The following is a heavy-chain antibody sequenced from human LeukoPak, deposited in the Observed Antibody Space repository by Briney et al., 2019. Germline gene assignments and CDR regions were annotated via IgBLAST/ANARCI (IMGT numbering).Heavy chain of an antibody. V-gene: IGHV4-34*01. CDR2: INHSGST. J-gene: IGHJ5*02. Sequence: PSETLSLTCAVYGGSFSGYYWSWIRQPPGKGLEWIGEINHSGSTNYNPSLKSRVTISVDTSKNQFSLKLSSVTAADTAVYYCATRGSTGNHWFDPWGQGTLVTVSS. D-gene: IGHD3-10*01. CDR3: ATRGSTGNHWFDP. CDR1: GGSFSGYY.